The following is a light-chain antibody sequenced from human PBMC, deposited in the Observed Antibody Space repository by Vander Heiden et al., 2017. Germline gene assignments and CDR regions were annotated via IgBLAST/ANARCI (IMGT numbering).Light chain of an antibody. J-gene: IGLJ2*01. V-gene: IGLV2-8*01. CDR1: SSDVGGYNY. Sequence: QSALTQPPPASGSPGPSVTISCTGTSSDVGGYNYVSWYQQHPGNAPKLMIYEVSKRPSGVPDRFSGSKSGNTASLTVSGLQAEDEADYYCSSYAGSNRVFGGGTKLTVL. CDR2: EVS. CDR3: SSYAGSNRV.